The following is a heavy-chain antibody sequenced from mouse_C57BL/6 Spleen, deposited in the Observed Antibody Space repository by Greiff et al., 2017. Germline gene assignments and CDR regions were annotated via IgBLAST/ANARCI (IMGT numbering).Heavy chain of an antibody. Sequence: QVQLQQPGTELVKPGASVQLSCKASGYTFTSYWMHWVKQRPGQGLEWIGNINPSNGGTNYNEKFKSKATLTVDKSSSTAYMQLSSLPSEDSAVYYCARFYHYDLNAMDYWGQGNSVTVSS. J-gene: IGHJ4*01. V-gene: IGHV1-53*01. CDR1: GYTFTSYW. D-gene: IGHD2-4*01. CDR3: ARFYHYDLNAMDY. CDR2: INPSNGGT.